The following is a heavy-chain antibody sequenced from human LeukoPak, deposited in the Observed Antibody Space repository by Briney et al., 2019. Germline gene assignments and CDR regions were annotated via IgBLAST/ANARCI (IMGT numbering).Heavy chain of an antibody. CDR1: GASIRNYY. Sequence: SETLSLTCTVSGASIRNYYWSWIRQSPGKGLEWIGCIYYSGSTNYNPSLESRVAMSVDTSKNQFSLRLSSVTAADTAVYYCAGSSGYYSHWGQGTLVTVSS. J-gene: IGHJ4*02. CDR2: IYYSGST. V-gene: IGHV4-59*12. D-gene: IGHD3-22*01. CDR3: AGSSGYYSH.